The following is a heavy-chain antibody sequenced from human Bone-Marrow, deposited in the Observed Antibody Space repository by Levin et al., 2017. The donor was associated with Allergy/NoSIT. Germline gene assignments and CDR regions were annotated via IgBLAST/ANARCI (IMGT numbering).Heavy chain of an antibody. CDR2: IYYSGST. V-gene: IGHV4-59*11. CDR3: ARADYSGLFDY. D-gene: IGHD4-11*01. CDR1: GGSISSPY. J-gene: IGHJ4*02. Sequence: SQTLSLTCTVSGGSISSPYWSWIRQPPGKGLEWIGFIYYSGSTSYSPSLKSRVTISVDTSKNQFSLKLSSVTAADTAVYYCARADYSGLFDYWGQGTLVSVSS.